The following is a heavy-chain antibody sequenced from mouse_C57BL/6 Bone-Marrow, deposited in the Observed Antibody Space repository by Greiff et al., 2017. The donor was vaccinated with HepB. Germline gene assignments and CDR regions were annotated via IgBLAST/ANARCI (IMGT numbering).Heavy chain of an antibody. J-gene: IGHJ4*01. V-gene: IGHV1-53*01. D-gene: IGHD2-3*01. CDR1: GYTFTSYW. CDR3: ARGWLPYAMDY. CDR2: INPRNGGT. Sequence: QVQLQQPGTELVKPGASVKLSCKASGYTFTSYWIHWVKQRPGQGLEWIGNINPRNGGTDYSEKFKSKATLTVDKSSSTAYMQLSSLSSEESAAYYCARGWLPYAMDYWGQGTSGTVSA.